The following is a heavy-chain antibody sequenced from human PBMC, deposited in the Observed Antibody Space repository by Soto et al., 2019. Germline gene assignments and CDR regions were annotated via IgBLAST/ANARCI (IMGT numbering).Heavy chain of an antibody. J-gene: IGHJ5*02. CDR2: ISAYNGNT. CDR1: GYTFTSYG. D-gene: IGHD3-10*01. V-gene: IGHV1-18*04. CDR3: ASDFTITIVRGVKNWFDP. Sequence: ASVKVSCKASGYTFTSYGISWVRQAPGQGLEWMGWISAYNGNTNYAQKLQGRVTMTTDTSTSTAYMELRSLRSDDTAVYYCASDFTITIVRGVKNWFDPWGQGTRVTVSS.